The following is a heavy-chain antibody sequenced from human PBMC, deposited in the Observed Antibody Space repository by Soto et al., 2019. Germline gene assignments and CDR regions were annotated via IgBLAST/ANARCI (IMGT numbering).Heavy chain of an antibody. Sequence: SETMSLTCTVSGGSISSYYWSWIRQPPGKGLEWIGYIYYSGSTNYNPSLKSRVTISVDTSKNQFSLILSSVTAADTAVYYCAREEGGWYGAFDLWGQGTTVTVSS. CDR2: IYYSGST. CDR3: AREEGGWYGAFDL. D-gene: IGHD6-19*01. J-gene: IGHJ3*01. CDR1: GGSISSYY. V-gene: IGHV4-59*01.